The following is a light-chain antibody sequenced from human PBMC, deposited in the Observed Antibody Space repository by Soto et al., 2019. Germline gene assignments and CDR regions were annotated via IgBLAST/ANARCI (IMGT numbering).Light chain of an antibody. V-gene: IGLV2-14*01. Sequence: QSALTQPASVSGSPGQSITISCTGTSSDVGLHNYVSWYQQHPGKAPKLMIYDVNNRPSGVSNRFSGSKSGNTASLTISGLQAEDEADYYCSSFAGSSVLYVFGTGTKVTVL. CDR3: SSFAGSSVLYV. CDR2: DVN. CDR1: SSDVGLHNY. J-gene: IGLJ1*01.